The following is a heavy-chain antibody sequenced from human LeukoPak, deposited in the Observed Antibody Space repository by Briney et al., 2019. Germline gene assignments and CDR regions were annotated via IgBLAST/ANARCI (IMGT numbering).Heavy chain of an antibody. CDR3: ARVVVVPAAKYGFDY. J-gene: IGHJ4*02. CDR2: IYTSGST. V-gene: IGHV4-4*07. CDR1: GDSINSFY. D-gene: IGHD2-2*01. Sequence: SETLSLTCTVSGDSINSFYWSWIRQPAGKGLEWIGRIYTSGSTNYSPSLKSRVTMSVDTSKNQFSLKLSSVTAADTAVYYCARVVVVPAAKYGFDYWGQGTLVTVSS.